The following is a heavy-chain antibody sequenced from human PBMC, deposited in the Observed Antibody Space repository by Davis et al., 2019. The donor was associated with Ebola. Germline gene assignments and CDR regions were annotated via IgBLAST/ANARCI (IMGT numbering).Heavy chain of an antibody. D-gene: IGHD2-8*02. Sequence: PSETLSLTCTVSGGSISSYYWGWIRQPPGKGLEWIGSIYYSGSTYYNPSLKSRVTISVDTSKNQFSLKLSSVTAADTAVYYCARVHCTGGVCYFDYWGQGTLVTVSS. CDR1: GGSISSYY. CDR3: ARVHCTGGVCYFDY. V-gene: IGHV4-39*01. J-gene: IGHJ4*02. CDR2: IYYSGST.